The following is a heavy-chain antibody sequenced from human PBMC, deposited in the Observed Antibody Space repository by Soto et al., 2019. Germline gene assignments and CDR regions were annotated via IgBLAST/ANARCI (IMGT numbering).Heavy chain of an antibody. CDR2: ISAYNGNT. Sequence: ASVKVSCKASGYTFTSYGISWVRQAPGQGLEWMGWISAYNGNTNYAQKLQGRVTMTTDTSTSTAYMELRSLRSDDTAVYYCARVPPPGSRSAEYFQHWGQGTLVTVSS. J-gene: IGHJ1*01. CDR3: ARVPPPGSRSAEYFQH. V-gene: IGHV1-18*01. CDR1: GYTFTSYG. D-gene: IGHD2-15*01.